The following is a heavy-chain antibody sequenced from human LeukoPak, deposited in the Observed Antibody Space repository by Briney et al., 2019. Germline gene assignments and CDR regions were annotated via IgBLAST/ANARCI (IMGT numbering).Heavy chain of an antibody. J-gene: IGHJ3*02. V-gene: IGHV1-2*02. CDR3: ARGHEGSVGGDAFDI. CDR2: INPNSGGT. Sequence: ASVKVSCKASGYTFTGYYMHWVRQAPGQGLEWMGWINPNSGGTNYAQSFQGRVTMTRDTSISTAYMELSRLRSDDTAVYYCARGHEGSVGGDAFDIWGQGTMVTVSS. D-gene: IGHD2-21*02. CDR1: GYTFTGYY.